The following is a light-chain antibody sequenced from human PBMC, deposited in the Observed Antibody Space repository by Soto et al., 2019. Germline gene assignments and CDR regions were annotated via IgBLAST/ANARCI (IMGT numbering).Light chain of an antibody. J-gene: IGKJ4*01. CDR1: QTFGGY. V-gene: IGKV1-39*01. CDR3: QQSYSSPLT. Sequence: DIQMTQSPSSLSASVGDRVTITCRASQTFGGYLNWYQQKPGKAPKLLIYAASTLQSGVPSRFSGSGSGTDFTLTISSLQPEDFATYYCQQSYSSPLTFGGGTKVEIK. CDR2: AAS.